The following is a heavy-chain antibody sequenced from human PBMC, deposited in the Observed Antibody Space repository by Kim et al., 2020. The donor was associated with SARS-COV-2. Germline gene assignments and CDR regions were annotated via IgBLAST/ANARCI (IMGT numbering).Heavy chain of an antibody. J-gene: IGHJ6*02. V-gene: IGHV4-59*13. CDR3: ARVSGSSAVDV. CDR1: GGSISSYY. Sequence: SETLSLTCNVSGGSISSYYWSWIRQPPGKGLEWIGYIYYSGSTNYNPSLKSRVTISVDTSKNQFSLKLSSVTAADTAVYYCARVSGSSAVDVWGQGTTVTVSS. CDR2: IYYSGST. D-gene: IGHD1-26*01.